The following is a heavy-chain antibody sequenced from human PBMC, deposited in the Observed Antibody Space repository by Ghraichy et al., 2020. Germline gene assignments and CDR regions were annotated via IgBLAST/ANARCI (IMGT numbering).Heavy chain of an antibody. D-gene: IGHD3-10*01. J-gene: IGHJ4*02. V-gene: IGHV4-59*01. CDR3: ARDTSRGFDY. CDR2: IYYSGST. CDR1: GGSISSYY. Sequence: SQTLSLTCTVSGGSISSYYWSWIRQPPGKGLEWIGYIYYSGSTNYNPSLKSRVTISVDTSKNQFSLKLSSVTAADTAVYYCARDTSRGFDYWGQGTLVTVSS.